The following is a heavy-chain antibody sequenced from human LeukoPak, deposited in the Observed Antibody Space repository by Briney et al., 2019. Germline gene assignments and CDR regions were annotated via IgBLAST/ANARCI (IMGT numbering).Heavy chain of an antibody. Sequence: PGGSLRLSCAASGFIFSSYWMTWVRQAPGKGLEWVANIKQDGSEKHYVDSVKGRFTISRDNAQNSLYLQMNSLRAEDTAVYYCAKEGGTYYYDSSGYSTYDKKDAFDIWGQGTMVTVSS. CDR1: GFIFSSYW. CDR2: IKQDGSEK. V-gene: IGHV3-7*01. D-gene: IGHD3-22*01. CDR3: AKEGGTYYYDSSGYSTYDKKDAFDI. J-gene: IGHJ3*02.